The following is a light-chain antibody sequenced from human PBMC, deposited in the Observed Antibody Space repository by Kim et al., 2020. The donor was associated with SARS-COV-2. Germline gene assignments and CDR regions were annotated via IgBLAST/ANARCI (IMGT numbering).Light chain of an antibody. CDR3: QQSYSTPLYT. Sequence: DIQMTQSPSSLSASVGDRVTITCRASQSISSYLNWYQQKPGKAPKLLIYAASSLQSGVPSRFSGSGSGTDFTLTISRLQPEDFATYYCQQSYSTPLYTFGQGTKREI. CDR2: AAS. V-gene: IGKV1-39*01. CDR1: QSISSY. J-gene: IGKJ2*01.